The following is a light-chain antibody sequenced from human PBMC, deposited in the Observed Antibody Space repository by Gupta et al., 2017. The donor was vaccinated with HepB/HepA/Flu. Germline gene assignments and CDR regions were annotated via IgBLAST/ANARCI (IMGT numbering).Light chain of an antibody. CDR1: ISDVGGYNY. CDR2: DVT. CDR3: TSSASSNTPVL. J-gene: IGLJ2*01. Sequence: QSSLTQPASVSGSPGQSITISCTGTISDVGGYNYVSWYQQHPGKAPKLMIYDVTNRPSGVSHRFSGSKSGNTASLTISGLQTEEEADYYCTSSASSNTPVLFGGGTKLTVL. V-gene: IGLV2-14*03.